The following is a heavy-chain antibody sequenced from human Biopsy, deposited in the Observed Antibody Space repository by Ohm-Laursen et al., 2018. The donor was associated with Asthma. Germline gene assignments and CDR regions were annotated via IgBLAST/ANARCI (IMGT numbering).Heavy chain of an antibody. J-gene: IGHJ4*02. Sequence: SVTVSCKSLGGTFNTYVIGWARQAPGQGLEWMGGIDSVFGTTTYPQKFQDRVTITADDSTSTVYMELSSLRSEDTAVYYCARKAGSCISRTCYSLDFWGQGTLVTVSS. CDR2: IDSVFGTT. CDR3: ARKAGSCISRTCYSLDF. D-gene: IGHD2-2*01. V-gene: IGHV1-69*13. CDR1: GGTFNTYV.